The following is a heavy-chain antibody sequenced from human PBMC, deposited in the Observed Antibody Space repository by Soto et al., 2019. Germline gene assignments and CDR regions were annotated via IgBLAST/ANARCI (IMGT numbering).Heavy chain of an antibody. J-gene: IGHJ6*02. Sequence: GGSLRLSCAASGFTFSSYSMNWVRQAPGKGLEWVSSISSSSSYIYYADSVKGRFTISRDNAKNTLYLQMNSLRAEDTAVYYCARVMDDYDILTGLTSYYYYYGMDVWGQGTTVTVSS. V-gene: IGHV3-21*04. CDR3: ARVMDDYDILTGLTSYYYYYGMDV. CDR2: ISSSSSYI. CDR1: GFTFSSYS. D-gene: IGHD3-9*01.